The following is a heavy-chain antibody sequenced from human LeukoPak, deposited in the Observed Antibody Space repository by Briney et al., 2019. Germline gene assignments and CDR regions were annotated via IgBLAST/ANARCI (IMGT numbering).Heavy chain of an antibody. Sequence: SETLSLTCTVSGGSISSYYWSWIRQPPGKGLEWIGYIYYSGSTNYNPSLKSRVTISVDTSKNQVSLKLSSVTAADTAVYYCARLSFIAAEGDWFDPWGQGTLVTVSS. CDR3: ARLSFIAAEGDWFDP. V-gene: IGHV4-59*01. J-gene: IGHJ5*02. CDR1: GGSISSYY. D-gene: IGHD6-13*01. CDR2: IYYSGST.